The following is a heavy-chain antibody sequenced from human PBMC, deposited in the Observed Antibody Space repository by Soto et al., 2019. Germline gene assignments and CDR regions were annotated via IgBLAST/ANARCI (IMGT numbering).Heavy chain of an antibody. V-gene: IGHV1-18*01. Sequence: ASVKVSCKASGYTFTSYGISWVRQAPGQGLEWMGWISAYNGNTNYAQKLQGRVTMTTDTSTSTAYMELRSLRSDDTAVYYCARDRAPYYDFWSGYRPHYYYYGMDVWGQGTTVTVSS. CDR3: ARDRAPYYDFWSGYRPHYYYYGMDV. CDR2: ISAYNGNT. CDR1: GYTFTSYG. J-gene: IGHJ6*02. D-gene: IGHD3-3*01.